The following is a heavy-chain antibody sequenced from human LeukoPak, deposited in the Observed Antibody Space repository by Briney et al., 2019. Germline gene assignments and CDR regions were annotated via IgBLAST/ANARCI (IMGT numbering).Heavy chain of an antibody. V-gene: IGHV4-4*02. CDR1: GGSISSGNW. D-gene: IGHD4-23*01. CDR3: ARRRNYGGNSGGLDY. J-gene: IGHJ4*02. CDR2: IYHSGST. Sequence: SETLSLTCAISGGSISSGNWWAWVRQPPGKGLEWIGEIYHSGSTNYNPSLGGRVTISIDKSKNQFSLKLTSVTAADTAVYYCARRRNYGGNSGGLDYWGQGTLVTVSS.